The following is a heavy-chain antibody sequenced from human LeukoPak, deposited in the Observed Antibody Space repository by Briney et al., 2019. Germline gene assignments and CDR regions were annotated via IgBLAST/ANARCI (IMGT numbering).Heavy chain of an antibody. CDR2: IYYSGST. V-gene: IGHV4-59*01. CDR1: GGSISSYY. CDR3: ARGASGYYDILTANWFDP. J-gene: IGHJ5*02. D-gene: IGHD3-9*01. Sequence: KPSETLSLTCTVSGGSISSYYWSWIRQPPAKGLEWIGYIYYSGSTNYNPSLKSRVTISVDTSKNQFSLKLSSVTAADTAVYYCARGASGYYDILTANWFDPWGQGTLVTVSS.